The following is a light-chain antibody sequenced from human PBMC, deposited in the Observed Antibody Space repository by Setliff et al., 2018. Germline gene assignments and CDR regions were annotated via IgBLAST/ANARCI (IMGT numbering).Light chain of an antibody. CDR1: SSNIGSNT. J-gene: IGLJ1*01. CDR2: SNN. Sequence: QSALTQPPSASGTPGQRVTISCSGSSSNIGSNTVNWYQQLPGTAPKLLIYSNNQRPSGVPDRFSGPESGTSASLAISGLQPEDEADYYCCSYTGTETPYVFGIGTKVTVL. V-gene: IGLV1-44*01. CDR3: CSYTGTETPYV.